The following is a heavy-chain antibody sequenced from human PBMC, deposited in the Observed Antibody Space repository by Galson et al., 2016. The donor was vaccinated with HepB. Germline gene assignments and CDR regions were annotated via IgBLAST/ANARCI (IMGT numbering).Heavy chain of an antibody. CDR2: ISSSSGEI. CDR1: GFNLREYA. V-gene: IGHV3-11*06. D-gene: IGHD3-16*01. CDR3: ARDWGGGAFDV. Sequence: SLRLSCAASGFNLREYAMSWIRQAPGKGLEWVSKISSSSGEIRYADSLKGRFTISRDNARSSLFLQMNSLRAEDTAVYYCARDWGGGAFDVWGQGTLVIVSS. J-gene: IGHJ3*01.